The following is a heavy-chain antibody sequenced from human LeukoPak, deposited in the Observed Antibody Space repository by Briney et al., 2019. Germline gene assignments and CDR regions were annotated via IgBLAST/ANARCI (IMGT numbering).Heavy chain of an antibody. J-gene: IGHJ4*02. D-gene: IGHD2-15*01. CDR1: GFTFSSYA. V-gene: IGHV3-23*01. CDR2: ISGSGGST. CDR3: AKDSRPHIVVVVAATFFDY. Sequence: GGSLRLSCAASGFTFSSYAMSWVRQAPGKGLEWVSAISGSGGSTHYADSVKGRFTISRDNSKNTLYLQMNSLRAEDTAVYYCAKDSRPHIVVVVAATFFDYWGQGTLVTVSS.